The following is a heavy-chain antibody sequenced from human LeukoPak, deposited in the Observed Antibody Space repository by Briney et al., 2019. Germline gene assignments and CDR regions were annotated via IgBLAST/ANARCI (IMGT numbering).Heavy chain of an antibody. D-gene: IGHD3-16*01. V-gene: IGHV3-66*01. Sequence: PGGSLRLSCAASGFTVSGNYMSWVRQVPGKGLEWVSVIYSDGSTYYGDSVKGRFTISRDNSKNTLFLQMNSLRAEDTAVYYCARGRAITFGGVMLGAFDIWGQGTTVTVSS. J-gene: IGHJ3*02. CDR3: ARGRAITFGGVMLGAFDI. CDR1: GFTVSGNY. CDR2: IYSDGST.